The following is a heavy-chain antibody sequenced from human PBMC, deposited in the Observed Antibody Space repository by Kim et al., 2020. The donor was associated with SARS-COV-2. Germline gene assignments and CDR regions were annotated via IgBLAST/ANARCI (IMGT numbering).Heavy chain of an antibody. CDR2: IYYSGST. J-gene: IGHJ5*02. D-gene: IGHD3-10*01. CDR3: ARQEGLWFGELS. Sequence: SETLSLTCTVSGGSISSYYWSWIRQPPGKGLEWIGYIYYSGSTNYNPSLKSRVTISVDTSKNQFSLKLSSVTAADTAVYYCARQEGLWFGELSWGQGTLVTVSS. V-gene: IGHV4-59*08. CDR1: GGSISSYY.